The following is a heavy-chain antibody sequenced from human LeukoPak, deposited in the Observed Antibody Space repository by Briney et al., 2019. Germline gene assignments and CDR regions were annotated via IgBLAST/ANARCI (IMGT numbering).Heavy chain of an antibody. Sequence: PGGSLRLSCAASGFTFSTYGMHWVRQAPGKGLEWVAVIWFDGSNKYYSDSARGRFTISRDNSKSTLYLQMSSLRAEDTAVYYCARAVGPFDYWGQGTLVTVSS. D-gene: IGHD3-16*01. CDR1: GFTFSTYG. V-gene: IGHV3-33*01. CDR2: IWFDGSNK. CDR3: ARAVGPFDY. J-gene: IGHJ4*02.